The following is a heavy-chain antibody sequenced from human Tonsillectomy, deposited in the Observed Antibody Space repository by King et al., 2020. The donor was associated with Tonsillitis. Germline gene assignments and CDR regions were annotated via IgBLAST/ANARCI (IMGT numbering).Heavy chain of an antibody. CDR1: GGSINGYY. CDR3: ARHRVRNWGGNWFDP. D-gene: IGHD7-27*01. CDR2: IYYSGST. V-gene: IGHV4-59*01. J-gene: IGHJ5*02. Sequence: VQLQESGPGLVRPSETLSLTCTVSGGSINGYYWGWIRQPPGRGLGWIANIYYSGSTHYNPSLKSRVTISVETSKNQFSLKLTSMTAADTAVYYCARHRVRNWGGNWFDPWGQGTLVTVSS.